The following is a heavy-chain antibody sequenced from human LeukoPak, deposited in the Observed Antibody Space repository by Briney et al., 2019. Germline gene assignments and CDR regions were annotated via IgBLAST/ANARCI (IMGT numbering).Heavy chain of an antibody. Sequence: SVKVSCKASGGTFSSYAISWVRQAPGQGLEWMGGIIPIFGTANYARKFQGRVTITADESTSTAYMELSSLRSEDTAVYYCARDRYGSGSYFVSWGQGTLVTVSS. CDR2: IIPIFGTA. CDR1: GGTFSSYA. CDR3: ARDRYGSGSYFVS. V-gene: IGHV1-69*13. D-gene: IGHD3-10*01. J-gene: IGHJ5*01.